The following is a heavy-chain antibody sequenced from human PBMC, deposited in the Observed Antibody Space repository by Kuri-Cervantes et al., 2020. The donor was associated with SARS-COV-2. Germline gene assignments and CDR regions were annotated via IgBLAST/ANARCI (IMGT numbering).Heavy chain of an antibody. CDR3: AKEHTYSVAFDY. J-gene: IGHJ4*02. D-gene: IGHD2-15*01. CDR1: GFTFRTNV. Sequence: GGSLRLSCVVSGFTFRTNVMAWVRQAPGKGLEWVAVISYDGSNKYYADSVKGRFSISRDNPKDTLYLEMNSLKPDDTAVCYCAKEHTYSVAFDYWGQGTLVTVSS. CDR2: ISYDGSNK. V-gene: IGHV3-30*18.